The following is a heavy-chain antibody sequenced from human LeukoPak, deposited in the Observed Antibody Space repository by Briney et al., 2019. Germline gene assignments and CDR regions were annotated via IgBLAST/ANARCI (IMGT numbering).Heavy chain of an antibody. Sequence: GGSRRLSCAASGFTFSDYYMSWIRQAPGKGLEWVSYISSSGSTIYYADSVKGRFTISRDNAKNSLYLQMNSLRAEDTAVYYCARVGVRFLEWDWFDPWGQGTLLTVSS. V-gene: IGHV3-11*04. D-gene: IGHD3-3*01. CDR2: ISSSGSTI. J-gene: IGHJ5*02. CDR3: ARVGVRFLEWDWFDP. CDR1: GFTFSDYY.